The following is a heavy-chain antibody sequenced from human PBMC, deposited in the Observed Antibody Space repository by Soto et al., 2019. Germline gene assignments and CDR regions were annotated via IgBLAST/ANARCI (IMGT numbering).Heavy chain of an antibody. CDR3: ARDRLMATAGTARHYFGLDV. CDR2: IYYSGNT. V-gene: IGHV4-31*03. CDR1: GGSIRSGGYY. J-gene: IGHJ6*02. D-gene: IGHD5-18*01. Sequence: SETLSRTCTVSGGSIRSGGYYWSWVRQNPRRGLEWIGNIYYSGNTYYTPPLKSRLTISVDTSKNQSSLNLSSVTAADTAVYYCARDRLMATAGTARHYFGLDVWGQGTTVTVSS.